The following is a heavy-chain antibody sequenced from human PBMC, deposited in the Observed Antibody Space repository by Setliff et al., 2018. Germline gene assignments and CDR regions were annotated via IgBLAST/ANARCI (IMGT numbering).Heavy chain of an antibody. J-gene: IGHJ4*02. CDR2: VFYNEAA. D-gene: IGHD5-12*01. CDR3: ARGGTFRYFDY. Sequence: PSETLSLTCNVSDASIMAWIRQPPGKGLEFIGYVFYNEAAKYDPSLKSRVTMSVDTSKTQFSLKLNSMTTADTAVYYCARGGTFRYFDYWGQGTPVTVSS. V-gene: IGHV4-59*01. CDR1: DASIM.